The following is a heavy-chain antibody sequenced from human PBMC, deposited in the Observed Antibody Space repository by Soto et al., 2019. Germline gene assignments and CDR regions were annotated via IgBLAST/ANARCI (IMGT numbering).Heavy chain of an antibody. D-gene: IGHD6-6*01. CDR1: GFTFISYG. CDR3: AKGLRRAARTYYYYYGMDV. Sequence: WGSLRLSCAASGFTFISYGIHLFRHSPCKWLEWVAVISYDGSNKYYADSVKGRFTISRDNSKNTLYLQMNSLRAEDTAVYYCAKGLRRAARTYYYYYGMDVWGQGTTVTVSS. V-gene: IGHV3-30*18. J-gene: IGHJ6*02. CDR2: ISYDGSNK.